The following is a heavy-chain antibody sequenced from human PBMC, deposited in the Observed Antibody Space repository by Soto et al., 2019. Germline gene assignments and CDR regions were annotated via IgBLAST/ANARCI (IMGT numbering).Heavy chain of an antibody. CDR3: ARAYGGYADY. Sequence: PSETLSLTCAVYGGSFSSYYWSWIRQPPGKGLEWIGYIYYSGSTNYNPSLKSRVTISVDTSKNQFSLKLSSLTAADTAVYYCARAYGGYADYWGQGALVTVSS. D-gene: IGHD5-12*01. CDR2: IYYSGST. V-gene: IGHV4-59*01. J-gene: IGHJ4*02. CDR1: GGSFSSYY.